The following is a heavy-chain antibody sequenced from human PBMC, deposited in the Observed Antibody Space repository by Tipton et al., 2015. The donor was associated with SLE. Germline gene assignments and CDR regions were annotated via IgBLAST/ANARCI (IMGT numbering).Heavy chain of an antibody. V-gene: IGHV4-34*01. CDR2: INHSGST. CDR3: ARNRGSGQQAAFEI. D-gene: IGHD2-15*01. J-gene: IGHJ3*02. Sequence: TLSLTCAVYGGSFSGYYWSWIRQPPGKGLEWIGEINHSGSTHYNPSLKSRVIISVDTSKNQLFLKLNSVTAADTTMYYCARNRGSGQQAAFEIWGQGTMVTVSS. CDR1: GGSFSGYY.